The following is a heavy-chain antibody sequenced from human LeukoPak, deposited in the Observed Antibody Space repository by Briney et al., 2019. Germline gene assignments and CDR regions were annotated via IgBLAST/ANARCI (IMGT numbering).Heavy chain of an antibody. CDR1: GGSISSGSYH. CDR2: IYPSGST. D-gene: IGHD4-23*01. J-gene: IGHJ4*02. Sequence: PSETLSLTCTVSGGSISSGSYHWSWIRQPAGKALEWIGRIYPSGSTNYDPSLKSRVTISVDTSKNQFSLKLSSVTAADTAVYYCARDNSLGRGLDYWGQGTLVTVSS. V-gene: IGHV4-61*02. CDR3: ARDNSLGRGLDY.